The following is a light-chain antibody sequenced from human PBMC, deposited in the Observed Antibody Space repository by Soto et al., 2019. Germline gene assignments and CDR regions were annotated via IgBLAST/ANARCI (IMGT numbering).Light chain of an antibody. J-gene: IGKJ4*02. CDR2: DVS. V-gene: IGKV3D-20*01. CDR3: QQYGNSPLT. Sequence: EIVLTQSPATLSLSPGERATLSCGASQSVTKNYLAWHQHRPGLAPRLLIYDVSSRATGIPDRFSGSGSGTDFTLTISRLEPEDVAVYYCQQYGNSPLTFGGGTKVEIK. CDR1: QSVTKNY.